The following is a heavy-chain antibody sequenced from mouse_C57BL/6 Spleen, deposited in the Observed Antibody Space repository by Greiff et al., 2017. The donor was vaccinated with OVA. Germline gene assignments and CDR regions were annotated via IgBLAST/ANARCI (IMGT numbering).Heavy chain of an antibody. D-gene: IGHD2-4*01. V-gene: IGHV3-6*01. CDR1: GYSITSGYY. CDR2: ISYDGSN. J-gene: IGHJ3*01. Sequence: EVQLQEPGPGLVKPSQSLSLTCSVTGYSITSGYYWNWIRQFPGNKLEWMGYISYDGSNNYNPSLKNRITITRDTSNNQFFLKLNSVTTEDTASYYCARDLPYDYDGGFAYWGQGTLVTVSA. CDR3: ARDLPYDYDGGFAY.